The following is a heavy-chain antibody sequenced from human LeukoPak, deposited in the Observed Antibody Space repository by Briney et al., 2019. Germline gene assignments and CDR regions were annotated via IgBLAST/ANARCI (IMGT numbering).Heavy chain of an antibody. V-gene: IGHV3-48*01. Sequence: PGGSLRLSCAASGFTFSSYSMNWVRQAPGKGLEWVSYISSSSSTIYYADSVKGRFTISRDNAKNSLYLQMNSLRAEDTAMYYCARDRRRQYQLLYAFDIWGQGTMVTVSS. CDR1: GFTFSSYS. CDR3: ARDRRRQYQLLYAFDI. D-gene: IGHD2-2*01. CDR2: ISSSSSTI. J-gene: IGHJ3*02.